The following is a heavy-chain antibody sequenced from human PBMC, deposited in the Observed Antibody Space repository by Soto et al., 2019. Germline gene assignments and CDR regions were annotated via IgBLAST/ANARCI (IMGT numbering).Heavy chain of an antibody. CDR1: GGSISSSSYY. J-gene: IGHJ4*02. D-gene: IGHD6-13*01. V-gene: IGHV4-39*01. Sequence: SETLSLTCTVSGGSISSSSYYWGWIRQPPGKGLEWIGSIYYSGSTYYNPSLKSRVTISVDTSKNQLSLKLSSVTAADTAVYYCARRYEQQLATHFDYWGQGTLVTVSS. CDR3: ARRYEQQLATHFDY. CDR2: IYYSGST.